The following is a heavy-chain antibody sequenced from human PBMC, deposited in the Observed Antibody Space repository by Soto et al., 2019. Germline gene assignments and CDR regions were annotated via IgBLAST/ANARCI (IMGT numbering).Heavy chain of an antibody. V-gene: IGHV1-3*01. CDR2: INAGNGNT. J-gene: IGHJ4*02. Sequence: QVQLVQSGAEVKKPGASVKVSCKASGYTFTSYAMHWGRQAPGQRLEWMGWINAGNGNTKYSQKFQGRVTITRDTSASTAYMELSSLRSEDTAVYYCARDMGFGLSDYWGQGTLVTVSS. CDR3: ARDMGFGLSDY. CDR1: GYTFTSYA. D-gene: IGHD3-10*01.